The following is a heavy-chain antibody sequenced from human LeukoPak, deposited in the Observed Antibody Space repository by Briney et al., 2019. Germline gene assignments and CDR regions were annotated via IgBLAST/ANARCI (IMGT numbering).Heavy chain of an antibody. CDR1: GFTLSSYT. CDR2: ISGSGGRT. V-gene: IGHV3-23*01. D-gene: IGHD5-24*01. J-gene: IGHJ4*02. CDR3: AKNLQY. Sequence: GSLRLSCAASGFTLSSYTMSWVRQAPGKGLEWVSAISGSGGRTFYVASVRGRFTISRDDSKNTLYLQMNSLRVDDTAVYYCAKNLQYWGQGTLVTVSS.